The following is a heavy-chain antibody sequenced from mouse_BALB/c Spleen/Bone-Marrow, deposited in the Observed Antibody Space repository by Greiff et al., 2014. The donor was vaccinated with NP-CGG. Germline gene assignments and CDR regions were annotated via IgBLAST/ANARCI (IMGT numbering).Heavy chain of an antibody. Sequence: EVKLMESGGDLVKPGGSLKLSCAASGFTFSSYGMSWGRQTPDKRLEWVATISSGGSNTYYPDSVKGRFTISGDNAKNTLYLQMSSLKSEDTAMYYCARHQRYYAMDYWGQGTSVTVSS. CDR3: ARHQRYYAMDY. CDR1: GFTFSSYG. V-gene: IGHV5-6*01. J-gene: IGHJ4*01. CDR2: ISSGGSNT.